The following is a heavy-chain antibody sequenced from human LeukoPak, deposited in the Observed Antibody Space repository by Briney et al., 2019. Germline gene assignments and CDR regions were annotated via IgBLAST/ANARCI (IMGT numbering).Heavy chain of an antibody. V-gene: IGHV1-69*13. CDR1: GGTLSRYA. J-gene: IGHJ4*02. CDR3: ARIVGIASRGYFDY. CDR2: IIPIFGTT. D-gene: IGHD3-10*01. Sequence: GPSVNFSCKASGGTLSRYAISWVRQAPGQGPEWMGGIIPIFGTTNYAQKFQGRVTITADESTSTAYMELSSLRSEDTAVYYCARIVGIASRGYFDYWGQGTLVTVSS.